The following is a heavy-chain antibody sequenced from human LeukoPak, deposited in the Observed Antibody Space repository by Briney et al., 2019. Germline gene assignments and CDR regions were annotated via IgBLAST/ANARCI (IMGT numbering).Heavy chain of an antibody. CDR2: ISSNGGST. D-gene: IGHD1-1*01. CDR1: GFTFSSYA. CDR3: ARAGFDY. V-gene: IGHV3-64*01. J-gene: IGHJ4*02. Sequence: GGSLRLSCAASGFTFSSYAMHWVRQAPGKGLEYASAISSNGGSTYYANSVKGRFTISRDNSKNTLYLQMGSLRAEDMAVYYCARAGFDYWGQGTLVTVSS.